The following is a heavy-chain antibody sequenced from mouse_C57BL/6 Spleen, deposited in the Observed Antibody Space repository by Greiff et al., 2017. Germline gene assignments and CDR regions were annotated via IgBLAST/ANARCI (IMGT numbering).Heavy chain of an antibody. CDR3: ARNHDGPYYFDY. V-gene: IGHV1-55*01. D-gene: IGHD2-3*01. CDR1: GYTFTSYW. CDR2: IYPGSGST. Sequence: VQLQQPGAELVKPGASVKMSCKASGYTFTSYWITWVKQRPGQGLEWIGDIYPGSGSTNYNEKFKSKATLTVDTSSSTAYMQLSSLTSEDSAVYYCARNHDGPYYFDYWGQGTTLTVSS. J-gene: IGHJ2*01.